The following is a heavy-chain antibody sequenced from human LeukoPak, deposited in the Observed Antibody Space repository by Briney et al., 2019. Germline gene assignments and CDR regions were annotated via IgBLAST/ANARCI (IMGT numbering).Heavy chain of an antibody. J-gene: IGHJ4*02. D-gene: IGHD3-22*01. CDR1: GFTFSSYA. Sequence: QSGGSLRLSCAASGFTFSSYAMSWVRQAPGKGLEWVSAISGSGGSTYYADSVKGRFTISRDNSKNALYLQMNSLRAEDTAVYYCAKDKFGMAYYYDSSGYYSSSGFDYWGQGTLVTVSS. V-gene: IGHV3-23*01. CDR2: ISGSGGST. CDR3: AKDKFGMAYYYDSSGYYSSSGFDY.